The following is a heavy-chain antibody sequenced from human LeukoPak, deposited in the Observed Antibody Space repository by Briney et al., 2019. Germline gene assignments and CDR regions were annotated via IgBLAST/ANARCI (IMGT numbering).Heavy chain of an antibody. D-gene: IGHD5-24*01. CDR3: ASLRWLQWNY. CDR1: GGSISSSSYY. V-gene: IGHV4-39*01. J-gene: IGHJ4*02. Sequence: PSETLSLTCTVSGGSISSSSYYWGWIRQPPGKGLEWIGSIYYSGSTYYNPSLKSRVTIPVDTSKNQFSLKLSSVTAADTAVYYCASLRWLQWNYWGQGTLVTVSS. CDR2: IYYSGST.